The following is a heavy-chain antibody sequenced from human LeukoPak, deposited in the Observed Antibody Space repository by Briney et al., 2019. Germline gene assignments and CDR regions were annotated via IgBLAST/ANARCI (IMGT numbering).Heavy chain of an antibody. CDR3: ARPYYYYMDV. Sequence: SETLSLTCTVSGGSISSYYWSWIRQPPGKGLEWIGYIYHSGSTNYNPSLKSRVTISVDQSKNHFSLKLSSVTAADTAVYYCARPYYYYMDVWGKGTTVTVSS. CDR1: GGSISSYY. CDR2: IYHSGST. J-gene: IGHJ6*03. V-gene: IGHV4-59*12.